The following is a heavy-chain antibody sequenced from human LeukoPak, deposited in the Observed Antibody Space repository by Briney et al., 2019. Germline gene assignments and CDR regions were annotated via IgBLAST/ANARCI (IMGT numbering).Heavy chain of an antibody. CDR3: AKDGFYSSANHFARLHFDL. CDR1: GFTFSTHA. D-gene: IGHD3-10*01. Sequence: GGSLRLSCEASGFTFSTHAMNWIRQTPGKGLEWLSVISGDVQTTTYASSVKGRFTISRDNSKNTLYLEMNSLRVEDTAIYYCAKDGFYSSANHFARLHFDLWGRGTRVTVSS. J-gene: IGHJ2*01. V-gene: IGHV3-23*01. CDR2: ISGDVQTT.